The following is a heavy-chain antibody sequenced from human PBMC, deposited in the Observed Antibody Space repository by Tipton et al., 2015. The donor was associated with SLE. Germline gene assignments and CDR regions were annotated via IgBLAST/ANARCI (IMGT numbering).Heavy chain of an antibody. J-gene: IGHJ5*01. D-gene: IGHD1-14*01. CDR1: GDSISPSY. CDR3: AGGGRNFPSGWFGS. CDR2: IYYTGTT. V-gene: IGHV4-59*01. Sequence: TLSLTCTVSGDSISPSYWNWIRQSPGKGLEWLGNIYYTGTTNYNPSLKTRLSLSPDTSKNQLSLKRRSVTAADTAVFYCAGGGRNFPSGWFGSWGQGLLVTVSS.